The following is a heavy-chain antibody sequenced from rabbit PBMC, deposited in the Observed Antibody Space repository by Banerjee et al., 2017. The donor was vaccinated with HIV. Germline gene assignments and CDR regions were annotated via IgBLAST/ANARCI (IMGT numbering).Heavy chain of an antibody. CDR3: ARGSAYAGAGYAL. CDR2: IGAGSGAT. J-gene: IGHJ4*01. Sequence: QSLEESGGDLVKPGASLTLTCTASGFSFSSGYWICWVRQAPGKGLEWIGCIGAGSGATYYASWTKGRFTISKTSSTTVALQMTSLTAADTATYFCARGSAYAGAGYALWGQGTLVTVS. V-gene: IGHV1S40*01. CDR1: GFSFSSGYW. D-gene: IGHD4-2*01.